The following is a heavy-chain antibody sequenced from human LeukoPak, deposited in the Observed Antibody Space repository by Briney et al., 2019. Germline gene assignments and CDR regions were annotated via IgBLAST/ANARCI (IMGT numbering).Heavy chain of an antibody. CDR3: ARGRAKGYAPPVDY. CDR2: MNPNSGNT. V-gene: IGHV1-8*03. D-gene: IGHD3-16*01. Sequence: ASVKVSCKASGYTFTSYDINWVRQATGQGLEWMGWMNPNSGNTGYAQKFQGRVTITRNTSISTAYMELSSMRSEDTAVYYCARGRAKGYAPPVDYWGQGTLVTVSS. J-gene: IGHJ4*02. CDR1: GYTFTSYD.